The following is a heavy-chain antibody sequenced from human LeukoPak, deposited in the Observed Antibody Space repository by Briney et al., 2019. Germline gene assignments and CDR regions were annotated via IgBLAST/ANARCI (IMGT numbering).Heavy chain of an antibody. CDR1: GGSISSGGYY. Sequence: SQTLSLTCTVSGGSISSGGYYWSWIRQHPGKGLEWIGYIYYSGSTYYNPSLKSRVAISVDTSKNQFSLKLSSVTAADTAVYYCARDTGGGGSLYYFDYWGQGTLVTVSS. CDR2: IYYSGST. CDR3: ARDTGGGGSLYYFDY. J-gene: IGHJ4*02. D-gene: IGHD3-16*01. V-gene: IGHV4-31*03.